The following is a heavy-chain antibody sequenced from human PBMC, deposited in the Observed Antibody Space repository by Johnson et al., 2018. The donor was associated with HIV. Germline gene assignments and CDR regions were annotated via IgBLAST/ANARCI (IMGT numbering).Heavy chain of an antibody. D-gene: IGHD2-2*01. CDR1: EFSFSTYA. V-gene: IGHV3-33*01. Sequence: QVQLVESGGGVVQPGRSLRLSCAASEFSFSTYAMHWVRQAPGKGLEWVAVIWYDGSNKHYADSVKGRFTISRDSSKNTLYLQMNSLRAEDTAVYYCARTVYSTSYLDAFGIWGQGTMVTVSS. CDR3: ARTVYSTSYLDAFGI. J-gene: IGHJ3*02. CDR2: IWYDGSNK.